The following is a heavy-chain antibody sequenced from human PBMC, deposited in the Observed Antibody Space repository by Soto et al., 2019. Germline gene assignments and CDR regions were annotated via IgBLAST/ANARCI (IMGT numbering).Heavy chain of an antibody. V-gene: IGHV3-66*01. CDR2: IYSGGST. J-gene: IGHJ4*02. Sequence: DVQLVESGGGLVQPGGSLRLSCAASGFSVSSNYMSWVRQAPGKGLAWVSFIYSGGSTYSADSVKGRFTISRDNSMNTMYLPMSSRRAKDTAVYYCARVPGRLRGQGALVTVAS. D-gene: IGHD7-27*01. CDR3: ARVPGRL. CDR1: GFSVSSNY.